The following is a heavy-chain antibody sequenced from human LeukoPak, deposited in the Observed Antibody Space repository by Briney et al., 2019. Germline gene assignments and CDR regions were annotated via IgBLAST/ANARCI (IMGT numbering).Heavy chain of an antibody. V-gene: IGHV1-8*03. J-gene: IGHJ3*02. D-gene: IGHD3/OR15-3a*01. Sequence: GASVKVSCKASGYTFTSYDINWVRQATGQGLEWMGWMNPNSGNTGYAQKFQGRVTITRNTSISTAYMELSSLTSEDTAVYYCARRGLVAGIYDLVYGFDIWGQGTMVTVSS. CDR3: ARRGLVAGIYDLVYGFDI. CDR2: MNPNSGNT. CDR1: GYTFTSYD.